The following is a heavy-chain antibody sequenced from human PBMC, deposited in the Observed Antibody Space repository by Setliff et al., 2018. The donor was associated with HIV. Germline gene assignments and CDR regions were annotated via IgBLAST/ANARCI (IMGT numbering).Heavy chain of an antibody. J-gene: IGHJ6*02. CDR3: ARGHRVAVAGKGFNYYYYGMDV. V-gene: IGHV7-4-1*02. Sequence: ASVKVSCKASGYTFTSYAMNWVRQAPGQGLEWLGWINTNTGNPTYAQGFTGRFVFSLDTSVSTAYLQISSLKAGDTAVYYCARGHRVAVAGKGFNYYYYGMDVRGQGTTVTVS. D-gene: IGHD6-19*01. CDR2: INTNTGNP. CDR1: GYTFTSYA.